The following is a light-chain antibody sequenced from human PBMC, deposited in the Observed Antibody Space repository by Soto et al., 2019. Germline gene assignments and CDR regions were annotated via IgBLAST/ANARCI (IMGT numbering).Light chain of an antibody. Sequence: QSALTQPVSVSGSPGQSITISCTGTSSDIGGYDYVSWYQQHPAKAPKLIIFDVSKRPSGVPNRFSGSKSGNTASLTISGLRAEDEADYYCCSYVGRNTYVFGTGTKVTVL. V-gene: IGLV2-14*03. CDR1: SSDIGGYDY. J-gene: IGLJ1*01. CDR2: DVS. CDR3: CSYVGRNTYV.